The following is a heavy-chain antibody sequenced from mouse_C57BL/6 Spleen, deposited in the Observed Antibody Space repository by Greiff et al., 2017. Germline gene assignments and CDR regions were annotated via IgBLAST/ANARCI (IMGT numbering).Heavy chain of an antibody. Sequence: QVQLKQPGAELVKPGASVKLSCKASGYTFTSYWMHWVKQRPGRGLEWIGRIDPNSGGTKYNEKFKSKATLTVDKPSSTAYMQLSSLTSEDSAVYYCARFITTVVRYFDVWGTGTTVTVSS. CDR2: IDPNSGGT. CDR1: GYTFTSYW. J-gene: IGHJ1*03. CDR3: ARFITTVVRYFDV. V-gene: IGHV1-72*01. D-gene: IGHD1-1*01.